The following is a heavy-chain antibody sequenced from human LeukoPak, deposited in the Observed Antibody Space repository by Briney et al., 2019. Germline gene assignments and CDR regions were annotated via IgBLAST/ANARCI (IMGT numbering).Heavy chain of an antibody. V-gene: IGHV1-46*01. Sequence: ASVKVSCKASGYTFTSYYMHWVRQAPGQGLEWMGLINPSGGSTSYAQKFQGRVTMTRDTSTSTVYMELSSLRSEDTAVYYCARVMSGYDSSGYSSKMFDYWGQGTLVTVSS. CDR1: GYTFTSYY. CDR3: ARVMSGYDSSGYSSKMFDY. CDR2: INPSGGST. J-gene: IGHJ4*02. D-gene: IGHD3-22*01.